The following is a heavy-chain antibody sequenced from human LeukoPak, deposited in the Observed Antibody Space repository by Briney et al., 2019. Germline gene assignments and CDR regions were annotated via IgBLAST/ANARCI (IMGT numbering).Heavy chain of an antibody. V-gene: IGHV3-7*05. CDR2: IQQDGGQK. Sequence: GGSLRLSCAAPGFTFSDYWMSWVRQAPGKGLEWVANIQQDGGQKRYADSVRGRFTVSRDNAQTSLYLHMNSLRAEDTAVYYCARASNPWLQLSWGQGPLVTVSS. CDR1: GFTFSDYW. J-gene: IGHJ4*02. D-gene: IGHD5-24*01. CDR3: ARASNPWLQLS.